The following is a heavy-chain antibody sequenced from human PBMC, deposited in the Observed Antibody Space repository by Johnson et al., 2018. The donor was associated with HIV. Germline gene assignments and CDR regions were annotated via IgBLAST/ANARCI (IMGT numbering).Heavy chain of an antibody. CDR3: AATYYYDSSGSRYPFDI. J-gene: IGHJ3*02. CDR1: GFSFSNYA. Sequence: QVQLVESGGGLVQPGGSLRLSCAASGFSFSNYAMHWVRQAPGKGLEWVAFIRYDGSNKYYADSVKGRFTISRDNSKNTLYLQMNSLRAEDTAVYYCAATYYYDSSGSRYPFDIWGQGTMVTVSS. CDR2: IRYDGSNK. V-gene: IGHV3-30*02. D-gene: IGHD3-22*01.